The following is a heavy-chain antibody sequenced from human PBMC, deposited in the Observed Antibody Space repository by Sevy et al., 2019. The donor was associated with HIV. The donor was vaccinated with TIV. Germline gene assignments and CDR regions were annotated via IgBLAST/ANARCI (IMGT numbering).Heavy chain of an antibody. Sequence: SETLSLTCTVSGGSISSYYWSWIRQPPGKGLEWIGYIYYRGSTNYNPSLKSRVTISVDTSKNQFSLKLSSVTAADTAVYYCARGQIIDSSRWCNWFDAWGQGTLVTVSS. J-gene: IGHJ5*02. V-gene: IGHV4-59*13. D-gene: IGHD6-13*01. CDR3: ARGQIIDSSRWCNWFDA. CDR1: GGSISSYY. CDR2: IYYRGST.